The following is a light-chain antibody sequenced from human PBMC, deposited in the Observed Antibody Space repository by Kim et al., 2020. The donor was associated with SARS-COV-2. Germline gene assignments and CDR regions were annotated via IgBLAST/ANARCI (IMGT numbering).Light chain of an antibody. J-gene: IGLJ2*01. V-gene: IGLV2-14*03. CDR2: GVS. Sequence: GHPITISCTETSRDVGGYNYVSWYQQHPDKAPKLMIYGVSNRPSGVSIRFSGSKSGNTASLTISGLQAEDEADYYCSSYTSGSTLVFGGGTQLTVL. CDR1: SRDVGGYNY. CDR3: SSYTSGSTLV.